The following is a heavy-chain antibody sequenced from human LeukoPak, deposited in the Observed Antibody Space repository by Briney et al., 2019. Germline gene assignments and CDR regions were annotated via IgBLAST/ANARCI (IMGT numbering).Heavy chain of an antibody. CDR3: ARHRWELLYFDY. Sequence: PSETLSLTCTVSGGSISSYYWSWIRQPPGKGLEWIGYIYTSGSTNYNPSLESRVTISVDTSKNQFSLKLSSVTAADTAVYYCARHRWELLYFDYWGQGTLVTVSS. D-gene: IGHD1-26*01. CDR2: IYTSGST. CDR1: GGSISSYY. V-gene: IGHV4-4*09. J-gene: IGHJ4*02.